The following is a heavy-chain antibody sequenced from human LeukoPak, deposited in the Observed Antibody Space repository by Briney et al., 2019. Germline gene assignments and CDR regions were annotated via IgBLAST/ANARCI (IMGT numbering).Heavy chain of an antibody. V-gene: IGHV4-4*02. D-gene: IGHD6-13*01. CDR2: IYHSGST. J-gene: IGHJ4*02. CDR3: ARATISSSWYEVDY. CDR1: GGSISSSNW. Sequence: PSETLSLTCAVSGGSISSSNWWSWVRQPPGKGLEWIGEIYHSGSTYYNPSLKSRVTISVDTSKNQFSLKLSSVTAADTAVYYCARATISSSWYEVDYWGQGTLVTVSS.